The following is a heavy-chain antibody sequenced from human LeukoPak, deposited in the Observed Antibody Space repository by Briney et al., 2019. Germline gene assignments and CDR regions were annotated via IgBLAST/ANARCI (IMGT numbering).Heavy chain of an antibody. V-gene: IGHV4-39*07. CDR1: GGSISSSSYY. CDR2: IYYSGYT. CDR3: ARALLGEFPNYFDY. Sequence: PSETLSLTCTVSGGSISSSSYYWGWIRQPPGKGLEWIGSIYYSGYTYYNPSLQSRVTMSVDTSKTQFFLNLDSVTAADTAVYYCARALLGEFPNYFDYWGQGTLVTVSS. J-gene: IGHJ4*02. D-gene: IGHD3-16*01.